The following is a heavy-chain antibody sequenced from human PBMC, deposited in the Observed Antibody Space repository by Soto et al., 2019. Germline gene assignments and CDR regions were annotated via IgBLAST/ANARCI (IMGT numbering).Heavy chain of an antibody. CDR2: INHSGST. V-gene: IGHV4-34*01. D-gene: IGHD3-22*01. CDR3: ARYRRTYSYDRSGYSPPPDAFDI. J-gene: IGHJ3*02. Sequence: SSVTLSLTCAVSGYSISSGYYWSWIRQPPGKGLEWIGEINHSGSTNYNPSLKSLVTISVETSKNQFSLKLSSVTAADTAVYYCARYRRTYSYDRSGYSPPPDAFDIWGQGTMVTVSS. CDR1: GYSISSGYY.